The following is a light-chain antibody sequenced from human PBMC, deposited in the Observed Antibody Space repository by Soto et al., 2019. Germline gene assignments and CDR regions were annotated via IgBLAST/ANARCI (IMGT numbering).Light chain of an antibody. Sequence: QSALTQPASVSGSPGQSITISCTGTSSDVGGYNYVSWYQQHPGKAPKLMIYDVSNRPSGVSNRFSGSKSGNTASLTISGLQADDEADYYCSSYSTSSALVFGGGTK. J-gene: IGLJ2*01. CDR3: SSYSTSSALV. CDR2: DVS. CDR1: SSDVGGYNY. V-gene: IGLV2-14*01.